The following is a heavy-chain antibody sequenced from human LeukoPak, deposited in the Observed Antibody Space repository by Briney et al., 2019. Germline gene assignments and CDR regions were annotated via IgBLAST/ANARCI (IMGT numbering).Heavy chain of an antibody. D-gene: IGHD2-2*01. V-gene: IGHV3-7*01. Sequence: GGSLRLSCAASGFTLSSYWMSWVRQAPGKGLEWVANIKQDGSEKYYVDSVKGRFTISRDNAKNSLYLQMNSLRAEDTAVYYCARDDEYCSSTSCYPNNWFDPWGQGTLVTVSS. CDR1: GFTLSSYW. CDR2: IKQDGSEK. J-gene: IGHJ5*02. CDR3: ARDDEYCSSTSCYPNNWFDP.